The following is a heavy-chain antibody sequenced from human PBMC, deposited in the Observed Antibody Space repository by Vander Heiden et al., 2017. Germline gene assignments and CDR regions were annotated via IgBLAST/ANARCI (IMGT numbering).Heavy chain of an antibody. D-gene: IGHD2-15*01. V-gene: IGHV3-9*01. CDR2: ISWNSGSI. CDR3: AKDISRDKDGMDV. Sequence: EVQLVESGGGLVQPGRSLRLSCAASGFTFDDYAMHWVRQAPGKGLEWVSGISWNSGSIGYADSVKGRFTISRDNAKNSLYLQMNSLRAEDTALYYCAKDISRDKDGMDVWGQGTTVTVSS. CDR1: GFTFDDYA. J-gene: IGHJ6*02.